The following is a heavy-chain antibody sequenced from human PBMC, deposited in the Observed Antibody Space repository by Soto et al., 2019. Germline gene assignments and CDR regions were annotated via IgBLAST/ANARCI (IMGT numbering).Heavy chain of an antibody. J-gene: IGHJ6*03. Sequence: PGGSLRLSCAASGFTFSSYAMSWVRQAPGKGLEWVSAISGSGGSTYYADSVKGRFTISRDNSKNTLYLQMNSLRAEDTAVYYCAKGDDYGDYWGEVDYRDVWGKGTTVTVSS. D-gene: IGHD4-17*01. V-gene: IGHV3-23*01. CDR2: ISGSGGST. CDR3: AKGDDYGDYWGEVDYRDV. CDR1: GFTFSSYA.